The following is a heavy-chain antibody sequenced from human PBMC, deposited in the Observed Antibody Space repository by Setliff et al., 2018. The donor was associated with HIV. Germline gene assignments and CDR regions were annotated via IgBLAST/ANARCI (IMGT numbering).Heavy chain of an antibody. D-gene: IGHD2-21*01. V-gene: IGHV4-34*01. Sequence: ASETLSLTCAFYGESMRGYFWTWIRQSPGTGLEWLGEIAHSGGTNYKSSLKSRLTISVDPSRNQFSLRLTSVTVADTAVYYCVRGRDFIVRHLHFTAGGAYDVWGPGTLVTV. CDR2: IAHSGGT. J-gene: IGHJ3*01. CDR1: GESMRGYF. CDR3: VRGRDFIVRHLHFTAGGAYDV.